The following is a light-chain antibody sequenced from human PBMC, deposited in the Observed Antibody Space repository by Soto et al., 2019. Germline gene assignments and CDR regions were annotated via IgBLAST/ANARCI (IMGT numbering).Light chain of an antibody. CDR1: HSISSS. CDR3: QQYNSYSRT. CDR2: RAS. J-gene: IGKJ1*01. V-gene: IGKV1-5*03. Sequence: DIQMTQSPSTLSASVGDRVTITCRASHSISSSLAWYQQRPGKAPNLLIYRASSLQSGVPSRFSGSGSGTEFTLTISSLQPDDFATYYCQQYNSYSRTFGQGTKV.